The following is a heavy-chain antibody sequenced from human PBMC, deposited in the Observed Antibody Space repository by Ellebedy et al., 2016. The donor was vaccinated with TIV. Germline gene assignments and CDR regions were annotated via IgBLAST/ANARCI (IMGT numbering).Heavy chain of an antibody. CDR1: GGSISYYY. Sequence: GSLRLXXTVSGGSISYYYWSWIRQPAGKGLEWIGRIYTSGSTNYNPSLKCRLTMSVDTSKNQFSLKLSSVTAADTAVYYCAREEWLYYFDYWGQGTLVTVSS. D-gene: IGHD5-24*01. V-gene: IGHV4-4*07. CDR2: IYTSGST. CDR3: AREEWLYYFDY. J-gene: IGHJ4*02.